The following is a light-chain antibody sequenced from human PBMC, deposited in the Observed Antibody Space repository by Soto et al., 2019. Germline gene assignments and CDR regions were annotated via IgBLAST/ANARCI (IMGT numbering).Light chain of an antibody. J-gene: IGKJ1*01. V-gene: IGKV1-39*01. Sequence: DIQMTQSPSSLSPSLLERATITCRASQSISSYLNWYQQKPGKAPKLLIYAASSLQSGVPSRFSGSGSGTDFTLTISSLQPEDFATYYCQQSRTFGQGTKVDIK. CDR1: QSISSY. CDR2: AAS. CDR3: QQSRT.